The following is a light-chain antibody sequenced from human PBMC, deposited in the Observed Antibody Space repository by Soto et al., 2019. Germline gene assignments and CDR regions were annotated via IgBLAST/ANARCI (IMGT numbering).Light chain of an antibody. CDR2: GAS. V-gene: IGKV3-15*01. Sequence: EIVMTQSPATLSVSPGERATLSCRASQSVSSNLAWYQQKPGQAPGLLIHGASTRATDIPARFSGSGSGTEFTLTISSLQSEDFAVYYCYQYNNWPPMWTFGQGTKVEIK. CDR3: YQYNNWPPMWT. J-gene: IGKJ1*01. CDR1: QSVSSN.